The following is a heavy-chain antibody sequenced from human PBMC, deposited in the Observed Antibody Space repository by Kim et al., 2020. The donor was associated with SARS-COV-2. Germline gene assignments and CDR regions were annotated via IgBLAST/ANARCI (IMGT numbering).Heavy chain of an antibody. J-gene: IGHJ6*02. CDR1: GFTFSSYS. CDR3: ARYYQLPSTGGMDV. Sequence: GGSLRLSCAASGFTFSSYSMNWVRQAPGKGLEWVSYISSSSSTIYYADSVKGRFTISRDNAKNSLYLQMNSLRDEDTAVYYCARYYQLPSTGGMDVWGQGTTVTVSS. CDR2: ISSSSSTI. V-gene: IGHV3-48*02. D-gene: IGHD2-2*01.